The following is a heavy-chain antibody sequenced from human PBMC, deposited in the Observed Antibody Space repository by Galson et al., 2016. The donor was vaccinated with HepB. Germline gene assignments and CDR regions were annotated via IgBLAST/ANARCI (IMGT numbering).Heavy chain of an antibody. CDR2: ISGSGVST. D-gene: IGHD3-16*02. CDR1: GFTFRSYA. V-gene: IGHV3-23*01. J-gene: IGHJ3*02. Sequence: SLRLSCAASGFTFRSYAMNWVRQTPGKGLEWVSSISGSGVSTYYADSVKGRFTISRDNSNNTLDLQMNSLRAEDTAIYYYAKETEDYVRGSYRGWAFDIWGQGTVVTVSS. CDR3: AKETEDYVRGSYRGWAFDI.